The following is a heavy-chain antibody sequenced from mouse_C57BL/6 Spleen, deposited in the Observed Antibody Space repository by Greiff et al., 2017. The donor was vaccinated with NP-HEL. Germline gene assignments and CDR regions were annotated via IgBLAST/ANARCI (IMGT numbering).Heavy chain of an antibody. CDR2: INPNTGGT. D-gene: IGHD1-1*01. J-gene: IGHJ2*01. Sequence: EVQLQQSGPELVKPGASVKISCKASGYSFTGYYMNWVKQSPEKSLEWIGDINPNTGGTTYKQKFKAKATLTVDKSSSTAYMQLKSLTSEDSAVYYCARLGYYGSTPYYLDYWGQGTTLTVSS. V-gene: IGHV1-42*01. CDR3: ARLGYYGSTPYYLDY. CDR1: GYSFTGYY.